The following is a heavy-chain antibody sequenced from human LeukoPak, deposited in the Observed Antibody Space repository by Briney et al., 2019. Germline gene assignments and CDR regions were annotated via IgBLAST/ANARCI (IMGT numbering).Heavy chain of an antibody. V-gene: IGHV1-2*02. CDR3: AREDSSSQFDY. CDR1: GYTFTAYY. CDR2: INPNSGGT. Sequence: ASVKVSCKASGYTFTAYYLHWVRQAPGQGLEWMGWINPNSGGTNYAQKFQGRVTMTRDTSISTAYMELSRLRSDDTTVYYCAREDSSSQFDYWGQGTLVTVSS. D-gene: IGHD6-13*01. J-gene: IGHJ4*02.